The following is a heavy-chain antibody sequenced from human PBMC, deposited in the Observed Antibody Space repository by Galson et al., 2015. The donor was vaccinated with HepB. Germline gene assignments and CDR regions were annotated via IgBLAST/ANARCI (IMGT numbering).Heavy chain of an antibody. J-gene: IGHJ4*02. CDR2: IYPGDSDT. Sequence: QSGAEVKKPGESLKISCKGSGYSFPSYWIAWVRQMPGKGLEWMGIIYPGDSDTRYSPSFQGQVTISADKSISTAYLQWSSLKASDTAIYYCARRLSVTGTLRGYFDYWGQGTLVTVSS. CDR1: GYSFPSYW. D-gene: IGHD1-20*01. CDR3: ARRLSVTGTLRGYFDY. V-gene: IGHV5-51*01.